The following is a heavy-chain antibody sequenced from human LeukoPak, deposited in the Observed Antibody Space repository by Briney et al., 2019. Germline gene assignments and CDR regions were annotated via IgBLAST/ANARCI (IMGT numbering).Heavy chain of an antibody. Sequence: GESLKISCKGSGYSFTSYWIGWVRQMPGKGLEWMGIIYPGDSDTRYSPSFQGQVTISADKSIGTAYLQWSSLKASDTAMYYCARRVYCGGDCKYFDYWGQGTLVTVSS. D-gene: IGHD2-21*02. J-gene: IGHJ4*02. CDR2: IYPGDSDT. CDR1: GYSFTSYW. V-gene: IGHV5-51*01. CDR3: ARRVYCGGDCKYFDY.